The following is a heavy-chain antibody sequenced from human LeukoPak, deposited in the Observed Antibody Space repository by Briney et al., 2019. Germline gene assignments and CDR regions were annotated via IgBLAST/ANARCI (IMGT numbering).Heavy chain of an antibody. CDR3: ARGFGVVISGAFDI. D-gene: IGHD3-3*01. J-gene: IGHJ3*02. CDR2: IIPIFGTA. V-gene: IGHV1-69*13. CDR1: GGTFSSYA. Sequence: ASVKVSCKASGGTFSSYAISWVGQAPGQGLEWMGGIIPIFGTANYAQKVQGRVTITADESTSTAYMELSRLRSEDTAVYYCARGFGVVISGAFDIWGQGTMVTVSS.